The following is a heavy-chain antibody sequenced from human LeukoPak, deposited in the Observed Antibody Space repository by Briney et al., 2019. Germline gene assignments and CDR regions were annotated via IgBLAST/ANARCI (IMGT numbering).Heavy chain of an antibody. J-gene: IGHJ3*02. CDR1: GYTFMNAG. Sequence: ASVKVSCKASGYTFMNAGISWVRQAPGQGLEWLGWISAYNANTYYAQKVQGRVTMTTDTSTSTAYMELRSLRSDDTAVYYCARWGDDYGDQSRAFGIWGQGTMVTVSS. V-gene: IGHV1-18*01. D-gene: IGHD4-17*01. CDR2: ISAYNANT. CDR3: ARWGDDYGDQSRAFGI.